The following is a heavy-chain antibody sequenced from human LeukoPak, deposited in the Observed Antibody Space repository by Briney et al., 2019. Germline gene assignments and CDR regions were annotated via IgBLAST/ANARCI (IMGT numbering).Heavy chain of an antibody. J-gene: IGHJ6*03. D-gene: IGHD6-13*01. CDR1: GYTFTSYD. Sequence: ASVKFSCKASGYTFTSYDINWVRQATGQGLEWMGWMNPNSGNTGYAQKLQGRVTMTRNTSISTAYMELSSLRSEDTAVYYCARGTGSSSWYYYYYYMDVWGKGTTVTVSS. V-gene: IGHV1-8*01. CDR2: MNPNSGNT. CDR3: ARGTGSSSWYYYYYYMDV.